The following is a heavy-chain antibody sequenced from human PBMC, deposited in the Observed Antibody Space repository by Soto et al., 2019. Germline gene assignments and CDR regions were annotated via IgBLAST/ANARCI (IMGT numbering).Heavy chain of an antibody. V-gene: IGHV4-31*03. CDR2: IYYSGST. CDR3: ARYEVVNQFDY. J-gene: IGHJ4*02. CDR1: GGSISSGGYY. Sequence: SETLSLTCTVSGGSISSGGYYWSWIRQHPGKGLEWIGYIYYSGSTYYNPSLKSRVTISVDTSKNQFSLKLSSVTAADTAVYYCARYEVVNQFDYWGQGTLVTVSS. D-gene: IGHD2-15*01.